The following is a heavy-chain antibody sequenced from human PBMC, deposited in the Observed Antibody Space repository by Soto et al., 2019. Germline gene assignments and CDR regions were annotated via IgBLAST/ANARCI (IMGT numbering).Heavy chain of an antibody. CDR1: GFTYSSYG. CDR3: AKDRRKVVVAAPFDY. D-gene: IGHD2-15*01. Sequence: QVKLVESGGGVVQPGRSLRLSCAASGFTYSSYGMHWVRQGPGKGLEWVAVISYDGSNKYYADSVKGRFTISRDNSKNTLYLQMNSLRAEDMAVYYCAKDRRKVVVAAPFDYWGQGTLVTVSS. V-gene: IGHV3-30*18. CDR2: ISYDGSNK. J-gene: IGHJ4*02.